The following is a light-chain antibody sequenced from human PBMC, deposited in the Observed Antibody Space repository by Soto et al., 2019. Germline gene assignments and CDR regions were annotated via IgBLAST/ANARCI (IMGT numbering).Light chain of an antibody. CDR2: SSE. CDR3: AAWDDSLNGVV. J-gene: IGLJ3*02. V-gene: IGLV1-44*01. CDR1: RSNIGSDT. Sequence: QSVLTQPPSASGTPGQRVTISCSGSRSNIGSDTVTWYQQVPGTAPKLLIYSSEQRPSGVPDRISGSRSGTSASLAISGLQSEDEADYYCAAWDDSLNGVVFGGGTKVTVL.